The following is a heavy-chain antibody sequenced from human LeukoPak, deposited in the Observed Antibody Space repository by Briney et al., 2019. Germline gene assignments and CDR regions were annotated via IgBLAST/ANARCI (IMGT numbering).Heavy chain of an antibody. V-gene: IGHV3-33*01. CDR3: ARGGRFDWLFHQDY. D-gene: IGHD3-9*01. J-gene: IGHJ4*02. Sequence: GRSLRLSCAASGFTFSSYGMHWVRQAPGEGLEWVAVIWYDGSNKYYADSVKGRFTISRDNSKNTLYLQMNSLRAEDTAVYYCARGGRFDWLFHQDYWGQGTLVTVSS. CDR2: IWYDGSNK. CDR1: GFTFSSYG.